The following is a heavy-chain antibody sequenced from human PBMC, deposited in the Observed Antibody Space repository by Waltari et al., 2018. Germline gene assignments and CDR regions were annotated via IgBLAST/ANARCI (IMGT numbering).Heavy chain of an antibody. J-gene: IGHJ3*02. CDR3: AREADDILTGYSPSAAFDI. D-gene: IGHD3-9*01. V-gene: IGHV7-4-1*02. CDR2: INTNTGNP. Sequence: QVQLVQSGSELKKPGASVKVSCKASGYTFTSYAMNWVRPAPGQGLEWMGWINTNTGNPTYAQGFTGRFVFSLDTSVSTAYLQISSLKAEDTAVYYCAREADDILTGYSPSAAFDIWGQGTMVTVSS. CDR1: GYTFTSYA.